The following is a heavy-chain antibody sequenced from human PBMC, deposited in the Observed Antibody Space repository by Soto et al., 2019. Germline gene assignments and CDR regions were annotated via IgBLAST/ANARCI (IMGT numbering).Heavy chain of an antibody. D-gene: IGHD1-7*01. CDR3: PKDSFN. CDR1: GFTFSNVW. Sequence: VQLVESGGGLVKPGGSLRLSCAASGFTFSNVWMSWVRQAPGKGLEWVARIKSEIDGGTTEYAAPVKGRFTISRDDSKETPDLQMNSLKTEDTAVYYCPKDSFNWGQGTLVIVSS. J-gene: IGHJ4*02. CDR2: IKSEIDGGTT. V-gene: IGHV3-15*01.